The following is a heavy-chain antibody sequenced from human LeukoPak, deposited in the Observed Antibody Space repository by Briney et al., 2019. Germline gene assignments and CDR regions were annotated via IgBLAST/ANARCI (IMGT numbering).Heavy chain of an antibody. V-gene: IGHV1-24*01. Sequence: ASVKVSCKVSGYTLTELSMHWVRQAPGKGLEWMGGFDPEDGETIYARKFQGRVTMTEDTSTDTAYMELSSLRSEDTAVYYCATGYYDSSGYYYFDYWGQGTLVTVSS. CDR1: GYTLTELS. CDR3: ATGYYDSSGYYYFDY. D-gene: IGHD3-22*01. CDR2: FDPEDGET. J-gene: IGHJ4*02.